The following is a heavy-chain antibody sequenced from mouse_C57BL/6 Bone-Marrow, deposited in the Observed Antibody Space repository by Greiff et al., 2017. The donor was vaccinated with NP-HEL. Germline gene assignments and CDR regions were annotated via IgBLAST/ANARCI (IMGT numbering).Heavy chain of an antibody. D-gene: IGHD2-1*01. CDR2: IHPNSGST. CDR3: ARWNGNYPYYFDY. V-gene: IGHV1-64*01. J-gene: IGHJ2*01. Sequence: VQLQQPGAELVKPGASVKLSCKASGYTFTSYWMHWVKQRPGQGLEWIGMIHPNSGSTNYNEKFKSKATLTVDKSSSTAYMQLSSLTSEDSAVYYCARWNGNYPYYFDYWGKGTTLTVSS. CDR1: GYTFTSYW.